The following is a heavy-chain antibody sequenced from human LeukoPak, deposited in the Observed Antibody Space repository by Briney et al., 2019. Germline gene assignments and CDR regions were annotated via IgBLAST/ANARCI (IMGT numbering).Heavy chain of an antibody. CDR3: TTDGDYGSHDY. CDR1: GFTFSSYG. V-gene: IGHV3-33*01. D-gene: IGHD4-17*01. CDR2: IWYDGSNK. Sequence: GRSLRLSCAASGFTFSSYGMHWVRQAPGKGLEWVAVIWYDGSNKYYADSVKGRFTISRDNSKNTLYLQMNSLKTEDTAVYYCTTDGDYGSHDYWGQGTLVTVSS. J-gene: IGHJ4*02.